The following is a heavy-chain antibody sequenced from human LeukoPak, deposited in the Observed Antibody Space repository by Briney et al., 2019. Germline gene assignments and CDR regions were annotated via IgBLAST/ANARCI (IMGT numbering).Heavy chain of an antibody. CDR2: ISGSGGST. D-gene: IGHD1-26*01. V-gene: IGHV3-23*01. CDR3: AKGHGWEASYYYYYMDV. Sequence: GGSLRLSCAASGFNFSNYAMSWVRQAPGKGLEWVSAISGSGGSTYYADSVKGRFTISRGNSKNTLYLKMNSLRAEDTAVYYCAKGHGWEASYYYYYMDVWGKGTTVTISS. J-gene: IGHJ6*03. CDR1: GFNFSNYA.